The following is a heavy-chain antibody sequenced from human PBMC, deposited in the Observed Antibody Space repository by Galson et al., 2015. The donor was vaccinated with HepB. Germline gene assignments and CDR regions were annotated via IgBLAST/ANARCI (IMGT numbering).Heavy chain of an antibody. Sequence: SVKVSCKASGYTFTGYYMHWVRQAPGQGLEWMGWINPNSGGTNYAQKFQGRVTMTRDTSISTAYMELSRLRSDDTALYYCARALSRYYYYYGMDVWGQGTTVTVSS. CDR2: INPNSGGT. J-gene: IGHJ6*02. D-gene: IGHD2-2*01. CDR1: GYTFTGYY. V-gene: IGHV1-2*02. CDR3: ARALSRYYYYYGMDV.